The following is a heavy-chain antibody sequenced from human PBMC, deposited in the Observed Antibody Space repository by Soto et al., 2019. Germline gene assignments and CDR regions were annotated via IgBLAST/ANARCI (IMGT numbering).Heavy chain of an antibody. CDR2: IYYSGST. Sequence: SETLSLTCTVSGAPITINYWSWIRQAPGKGLEWIGYIYYSGSTTYNPSLKSRVTMSADTSRDQFSLKLNSVTAADTAVYYWARDDGGPYDLWGPGILVTVPS. CDR3: ARDDGGPYDL. D-gene: IGHD2-15*01. J-gene: IGHJ5*02. V-gene: IGHV4-59*01. CDR1: GAPITINY.